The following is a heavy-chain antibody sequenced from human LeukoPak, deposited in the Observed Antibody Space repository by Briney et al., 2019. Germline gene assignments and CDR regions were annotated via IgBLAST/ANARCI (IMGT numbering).Heavy chain of an antibody. CDR3: ARVARITIFLPLGP. V-gene: IGHV3-33*01. Sequence: GRSLRLSCAASGFTFSSYGMHWVRQAPGKGLEWVAVIWYDGSNKYYADSVKGRFTISRDNSKNTLYLQMNSLRAEDTAVYYCARVARITIFLPLGPWGQGTLVTVSS. D-gene: IGHD3-9*01. CDR2: IWYDGSNK. CDR1: GFTFSSYG. J-gene: IGHJ5*02.